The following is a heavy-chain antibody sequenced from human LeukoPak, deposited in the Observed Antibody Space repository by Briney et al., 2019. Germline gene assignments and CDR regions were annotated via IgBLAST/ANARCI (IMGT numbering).Heavy chain of an antibody. V-gene: IGHV4-39*01. J-gene: IGHJ6*03. Sequence: ASETLSLTCTVSGGSISSSSYYWGWIRQPPGKGLEWIGSMYYSGTTYYNPSLKSRVTISVDTSKNQFSLKLSSVTAADTAGYYCARLRDYYYYYMDVWGKGTTVSISS. CDR3: ARLRDYYYYYMDV. CDR1: GGSISSSSYY. CDR2: MYYSGTT.